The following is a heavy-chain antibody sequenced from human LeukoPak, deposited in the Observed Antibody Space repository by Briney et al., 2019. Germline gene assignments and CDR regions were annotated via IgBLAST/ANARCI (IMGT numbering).Heavy chain of an antibody. Sequence: PSETLSLTCTVSGGSISSGGYYWSWIRQHPGKGLEWIGYIYYSGSTYYNPSLKSRVTKSVDTSKNQFSLKLSSVTAADTAVYYCARTSYYDILTGYPRYGMDVWGQGTTVTVSS. J-gene: IGHJ6*02. D-gene: IGHD3-9*01. CDR2: IYYSGST. V-gene: IGHV4-31*03. CDR3: ARTSYYDILTGYPRYGMDV. CDR1: GGSISSGGYY.